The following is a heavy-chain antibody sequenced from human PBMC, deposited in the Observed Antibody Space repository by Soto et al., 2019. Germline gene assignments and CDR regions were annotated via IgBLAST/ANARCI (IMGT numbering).Heavy chain of an antibody. V-gene: IGHV3-15*01. CDR3: TTYYPINKN. J-gene: IGHJ4*02. CDR2: IKSKTDGGTT. D-gene: IGHD3-10*01. CDR1: GFTFSNAW. Sequence: GGSLRLSCAASGFTFSNAWMSWVRQAPGKWLEWVGRIKSKTDGGTTDYAAPVKGTFTISRDESKNTLFLQMNSLKTEDTAVYYCTTYYPINKNWGQGXLVTVYS.